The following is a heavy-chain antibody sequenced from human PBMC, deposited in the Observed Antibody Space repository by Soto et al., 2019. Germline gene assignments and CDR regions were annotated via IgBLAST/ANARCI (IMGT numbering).Heavy chain of an antibody. CDR2: IWYDGSNK. D-gene: IGHD3-22*01. CDR1: GFTFSSYG. Sequence: QVQLVESGGGVVQPGRSLRLSCAASGFTFSSYGMHWVRQAPGKGLEWVAVIWYDGSNKYYADSVKGRFTISRDNSKNTLYLQMNSLRAEDTAVYYCVGHSSGYYHTDYWGQGTLVTVSS. CDR3: VGHSSGYYHTDY. J-gene: IGHJ4*02. V-gene: IGHV3-33*01.